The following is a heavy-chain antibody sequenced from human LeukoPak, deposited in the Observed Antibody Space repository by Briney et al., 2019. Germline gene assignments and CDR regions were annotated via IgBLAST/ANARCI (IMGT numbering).Heavy chain of an antibody. CDR3: TRKTPGRTPFDY. J-gene: IGHJ4*02. CDR2: ISASGGST. D-gene: IGHD2-15*01. V-gene: IGHV3-23*01. Sequence: GGSLRLSCAASGFTSTNYGMNWVRQAPGKGLEWVSGISASGGSTYYADSVKGRFTISRDNSKNTLYLQVDSLRAEDTAIYYCTRKTPGRTPFDYWGQGILVTVSS. CDR1: GFTSTNYG.